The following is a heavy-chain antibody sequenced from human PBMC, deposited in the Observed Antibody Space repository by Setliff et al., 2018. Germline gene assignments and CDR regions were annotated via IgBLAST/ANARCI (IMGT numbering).Heavy chain of an antibody. CDR2: IYVSTGST. Sequence: PSETLSLTCTVSGDSISSGIYHWSWIRQSAGKGLEWIGRIYVSTGSTNYSPSLKSRVSISVDRSKNQFSLNLTSVTAADTAVYYCVRAGFDAISNGLDYWGQGTLVTVSS. V-gene: IGHV4-61*02. J-gene: IGHJ4*02. D-gene: IGHD3-3*01. CDR3: VRAGFDAISNGLDY. CDR1: GDSISSGIYH.